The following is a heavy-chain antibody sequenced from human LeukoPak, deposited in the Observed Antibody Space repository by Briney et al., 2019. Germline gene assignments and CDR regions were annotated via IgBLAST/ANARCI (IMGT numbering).Heavy chain of an antibody. CDR2: IIPVYGTM. V-gene: IGHV1-69*01. D-gene: IGHD4-17*01. Sequence: SVKVSCKASGGNFSSYAISWVRQVPGQGLEWLGGIIPVYGTMNYAQKLRGRVTINADESTSTAYMELSSLRSEDTAVYYCARAGLTVTLDPYFDKWGQGTLVTVSS. CDR1: GGNFSSYA. CDR3: ARAGLTVTLDPYFDK. J-gene: IGHJ4*02.